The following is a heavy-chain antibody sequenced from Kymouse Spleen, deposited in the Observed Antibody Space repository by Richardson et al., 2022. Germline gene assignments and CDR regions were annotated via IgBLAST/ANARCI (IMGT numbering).Heavy chain of an antibody. CDR1: GFTFSNAW. Sequence: EVQLVESGGGLVKPGGSLRLSCAASGFTFSNAWMSWVRQAPGKGLEWVGRIKSKTDGGTTDYAAPVKGRFTISRDDSKNTLYLQMNSLKTEDTAVYYCTTDLGGYSYGYRLTGPYGMDVWGQGTTVTVSS. CDR2: IKSKTDGGTT. J-gene: IGHJ6*02. V-gene: IGHV3-15*01. D-gene: IGHD5-18,IGHD5-18*01. CDR3: TTDLGGYSYGYRLTGPYGMDV.